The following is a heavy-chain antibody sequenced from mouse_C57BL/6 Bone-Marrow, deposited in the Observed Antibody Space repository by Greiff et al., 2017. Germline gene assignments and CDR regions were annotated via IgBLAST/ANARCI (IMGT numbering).Heavy chain of an antibody. J-gene: IGHJ4*01. CDR3: ARQLMDY. CDR2: ISSGGSYT. V-gene: IGHV5-6*01. CDR1: GFTFSSYG. Sequence: EASGFTFSSYGMSWVRQTPDKRLEWVATISSGGSYTYYPDSVKGRFTISRDNAKNTLYLQMSSLKSEDTAMYYCARQLMDYWGQGTSVTVSS.